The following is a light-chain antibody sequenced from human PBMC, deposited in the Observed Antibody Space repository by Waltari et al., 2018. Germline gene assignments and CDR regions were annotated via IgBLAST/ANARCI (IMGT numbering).Light chain of an antibody. Sequence: SYQLTQPPSASVSPRQAARTPCSRDACPQQHACWYQQRPGQAPVLVIYKDRERPSGIPERFSGSSSGTTVTLTISGVQAEDEADYYCQSADSSGTYAVFGGGTKLTVL. CDR2: KDR. CDR3: QSADSSGTYAV. J-gene: IGLJ2*01. CDR1: ACPQQH. V-gene: IGLV3-25*03.